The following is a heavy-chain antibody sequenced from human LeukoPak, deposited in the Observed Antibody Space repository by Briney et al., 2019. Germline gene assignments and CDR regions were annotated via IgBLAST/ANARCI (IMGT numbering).Heavy chain of an antibody. CDR3: ARLRLEKDIVVVPAALDY. CDR2: IYYSGST. V-gene: IGHV4-59*01. J-gene: IGHJ4*02. D-gene: IGHD2-2*01. Sequence: PSETLSLTCTVSGGSISSYYWSWIRQPPGKGLEWIGYIYYSGSTNYNPSLKSRVTISVDTSKNQFSLKLSSVTAADTAVYYCARLRLEKDIVVVPAALDYWGQGTLVTVSS. CDR1: GGSISSYY.